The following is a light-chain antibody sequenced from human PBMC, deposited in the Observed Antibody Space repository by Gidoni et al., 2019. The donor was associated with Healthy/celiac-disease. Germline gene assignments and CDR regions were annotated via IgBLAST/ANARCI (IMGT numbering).Light chain of an antibody. CDR2: DAS. CDR3: QQRSNWPT. J-gene: IGKJ3*01. CDR1: QSVSSY. V-gene: IGKV3-11*01. Sequence: EIVLTQSPATLSLSPGERATLSCSASQSVSSYLAWYQQKPGQAPSLLIYDASNRATGIPARFSGSGSGTDLTLTISSLEPEDFAVYYCQQRSNWPTFGPGTKVDIK.